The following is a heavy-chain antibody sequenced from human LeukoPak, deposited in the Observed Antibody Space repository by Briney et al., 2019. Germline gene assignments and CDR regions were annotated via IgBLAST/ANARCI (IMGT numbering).Heavy chain of an antibody. D-gene: IGHD5-12*01. CDR3: AKQAGYSGYDYPDY. CDR2: ISGSGYST. J-gene: IGHJ4*02. CDR1: GFTFSSYA. Sequence: GGSPRLSCAASGFTFSSYAMSWVRQAPGKGLEWVSAISGSGYSTYYADSVKGRFTISRDNSKNTLYLQMNSLRAEDTAVYYCAKQAGYSGYDYPDYWGQGTLVTVSS. V-gene: IGHV3-23*01.